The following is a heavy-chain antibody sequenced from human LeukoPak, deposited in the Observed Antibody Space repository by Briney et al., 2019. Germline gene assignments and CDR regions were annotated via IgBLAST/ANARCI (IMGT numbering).Heavy chain of an antibody. V-gene: IGHV3-21*01. CDR1: GFTFSSYG. J-gene: IGHJ4*02. D-gene: IGHD3-9*01. Sequence: GGSLRLSCAASGFTFSSYGMNWVRQAPGEGLEWVSSITSDSSIYYADSVKGRFTISRDNAKNSLYLQMNSLRAEDTAVYYCARVPKYMDLLILYSTTPDYWGQGTLVTVSS. CDR3: ARVPKYMDLLILYSTTPDY. CDR2: ITSDSSI.